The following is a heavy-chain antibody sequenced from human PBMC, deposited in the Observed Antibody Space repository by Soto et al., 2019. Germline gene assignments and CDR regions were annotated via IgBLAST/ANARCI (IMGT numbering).Heavy chain of an antibody. CDR1: GGSFSDYY. CDR2: VNYLGNT. V-gene: IGHV4-34*02. D-gene: IGHD1-1*01. Sequence: QVQLQQWGAGLLKPSETLSLTCAVYGGSFSDYYWNWIRQPPGKGLEWIGEVNYLGNTNYSPSLLGRVTISIDPSKNQLSLELTSVPAADTAVYYCARSRNLDVWGQGTTVNVSS. CDR3: ARSRNLDV. J-gene: IGHJ6*02.